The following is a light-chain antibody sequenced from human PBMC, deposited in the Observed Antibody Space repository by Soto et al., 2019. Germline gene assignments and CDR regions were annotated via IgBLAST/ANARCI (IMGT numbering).Light chain of an antibody. Sequence: QSALTQPASVSGSPGQSITISCTGTSSDVGGYNYVSWYQQHPGKAPKLMIYEVSNRPSGVPDRFSGSKSGTSASLAITGLQAEDEADYYCQSYDSSSYVFGTGTKLTVL. CDR2: EVS. V-gene: IGLV2-14*01. J-gene: IGLJ1*01. CDR1: SSDVGGYNY. CDR3: QSYDSSSYV.